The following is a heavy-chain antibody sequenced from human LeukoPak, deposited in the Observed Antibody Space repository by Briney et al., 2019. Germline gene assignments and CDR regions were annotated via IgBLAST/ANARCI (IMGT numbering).Heavy chain of an antibody. D-gene: IGHD4-17*01. CDR2: IYYSGST. V-gene: IGHV4-59*12. Sequence: SETLSLTCTVSGGSISSYYWSWIRQPPGKGLEWIGYIYYSGSTNYNPSLKSRVTISVVTSKNQFSLKLSSVTAADTAVYYCARIHGDYALYYYYGMDVWGQGTTVTVSS. J-gene: IGHJ6*02. CDR3: ARIHGDYALYYYYGMDV. CDR1: GGSISSYY.